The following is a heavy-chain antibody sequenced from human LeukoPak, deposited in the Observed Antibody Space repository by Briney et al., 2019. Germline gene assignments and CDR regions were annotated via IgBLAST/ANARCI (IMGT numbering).Heavy chain of an antibody. CDR2: ISSSCSTI. CDR3: ARGVVLWFGCFDY. J-gene: IGHJ4*02. D-gene: IGHD3-10*01. Sequence: GGALRLSCAASGFTFSSYEMNWVRQAPAKGLAWVSYISSSCSTIYYADSVKGRFTISRDNAKNSLYLQMNSLRAEDTAVYYCARGVVLWFGCFDYWGQGTLVTVSS. CDR1: GFTFSSYE. V-gene: IGHV3-48*03.